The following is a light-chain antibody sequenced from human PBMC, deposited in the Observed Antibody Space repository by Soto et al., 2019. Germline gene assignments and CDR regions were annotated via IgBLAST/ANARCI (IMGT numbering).Light chain of an antibody. CDR2: AAS. Sequence: AIQMTQSPSSLSASVGDRVTIACRATQGIRNDLAWFQQKPGKAPKLLIYAASNLHSGVPSRLSGSGSGTNFTLTINSLQAEDFATYYCLQDDNYPRTFGQGTRVEIK. CDR1: QGIRND. CDR3: LQDDNYPRT. V-gene: IGKV1-6*01. J-gene: IGKJ1*01.